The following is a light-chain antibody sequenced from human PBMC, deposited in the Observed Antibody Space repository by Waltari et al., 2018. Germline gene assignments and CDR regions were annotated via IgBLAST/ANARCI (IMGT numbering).Light chain of an antibody. J-gene: IGKJ1*01. Sequence: DIVMTQSPDSLAVSLGARATINCKSSQSIFYSSTNKNYLAWYQQKPGQSPSLLFYWASTRDSGVPDRFSGSGSGTDFTFTISSLQAEDVAVYYCQQYSSAPWTFGQGTKVEIK. CDR3: QQYSSAPWT. CDR2: WAS. V-gene: IGKV4-1*01. CDR1: QSIFYSSTNKNY.